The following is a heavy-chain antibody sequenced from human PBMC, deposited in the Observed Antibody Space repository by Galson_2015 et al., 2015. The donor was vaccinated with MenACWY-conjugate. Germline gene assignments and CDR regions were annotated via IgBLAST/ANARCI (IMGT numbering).Heavy chain of an antibody. D-gene: IGHD2-2*01. CDR2: IKQDGSEK. CDR1: GFTFSNFR. Sequence: SLRLSCAASGFTFSNFRMSWVHQAPGKELEWVASIKQDGSEKYLVDSVKGRFTISRDNAENSLFLQMNSLRAEDTAIYYCAKFKYSTSWSNTHGMDVWGQGTTVTVSS. J-gene: IGHJ6*02. V-gene: IGHV3-7*03. CDR3: AKFKYSTSWSNTHGMDV.